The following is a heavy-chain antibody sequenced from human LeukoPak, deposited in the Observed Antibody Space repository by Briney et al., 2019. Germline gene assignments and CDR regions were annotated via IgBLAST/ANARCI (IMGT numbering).Heavy chain of an antibody. D-gene: IGHD3-22*01. Sequence: PSETLSLTCTVSGGSISNYYWSWIRQPPGKGLEWIGYIYYSGRINYNPSLKSRVTISVDTSKNQFSLKLSSVTAADTAVYYCARRANSGFDAFDIWGQGTMVTVSS. CDR1: GGSISNYY. J-gene: IGHJ3*02. V-gene: IGHV4-59*08. CDR2: IYYSGRI. CDR3: ARRANSGFDAFDI.